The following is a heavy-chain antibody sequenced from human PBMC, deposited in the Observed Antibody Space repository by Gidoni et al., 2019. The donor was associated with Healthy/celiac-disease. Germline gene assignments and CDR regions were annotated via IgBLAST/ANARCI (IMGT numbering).Heavy chain of an antibody. Sequence: VQLLASGGGLVQPGGSLRLSCAASGFTFSSYAMSWVRQAPGKGLEWVSAISGSGGSTYYADSGKGRFTISRDNSKNTLYLQMKSLRAEDTAVYYCAKDEVQQWLVFDYWGQGTLVTVSS. D-gene: IGHD6-19*01. J-gene: IGHJ4*02. CDR1: GFTFSSYA. CDR3: AKDEVQQWLVFDY. CDR2: ISGSGGST. V-gene: IGHV3-23*01.